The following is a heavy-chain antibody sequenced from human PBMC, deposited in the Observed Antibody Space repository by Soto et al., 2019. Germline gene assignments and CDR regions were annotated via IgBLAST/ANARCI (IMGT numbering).Heavy chain of an antibody. D-gene: IGHD2-2*01. CDR3: ANGGVAVVVPAVPDY. J-gene: IGHJ4*02. V-gene: IGHV3-23*01. CDR2: ISGSGGST. CDR1: GFTFSSYA. Sequence: EVQLLESGGGLVQPGGSLRLSCAASGFTFSSYAMSWVRQAPGKGLEWVSAISGSGGSTYYADSVKGRFTISRDNSKNTLYLQMNILRAEDTAVYYCANGGVAVVVPAVPDYWGQGTLVTVSS.